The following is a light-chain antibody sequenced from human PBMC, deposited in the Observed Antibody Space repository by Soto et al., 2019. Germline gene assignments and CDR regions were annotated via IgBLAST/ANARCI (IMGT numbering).Light chain of an antibody. CDR3: QKRSNWLWT. Sequence: EIALRKYPVTLSLARKERATLSCRASLSVSSYLAWYQQKPGQAPRLLIYDASNRATGIPARFSGSGSGTDFTLTISSLEPEDGAVYYCQKRSNWLWTFSTGNKLDIK. V-gene: IGKV3-11*01. CDR2: DAS. CDR1: LSVSSY. J-gene: IGKJ1*01.